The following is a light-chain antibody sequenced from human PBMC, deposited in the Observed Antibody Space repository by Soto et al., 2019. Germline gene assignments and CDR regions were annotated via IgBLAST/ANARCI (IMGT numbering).Light chain of an antibody. CDR3: QQYNNWPPLT. CDR1: QSVSSN. Sequence: EIVMTQSPATLSVSPGERATLSCRASQSVSSNLAWYQQKPGQAPRLLIYGASTRATGIPARFSGSGSGTEFTLTISSLQSEDFGVYYWQQYNNWPPLTFGGGTKVVIK. J-gene: IGKJ4*01. V-gene: IGKV3-15*01. CDR2: GAS.